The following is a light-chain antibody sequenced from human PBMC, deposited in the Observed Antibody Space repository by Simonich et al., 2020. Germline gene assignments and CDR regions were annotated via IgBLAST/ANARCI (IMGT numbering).Light chain of an antibody. CDR1: SSNIGSNT. CDR3: CSYAGSSTLV. Sequence: QSVLTQPPSASGTPGQRVTISCSGSSSNIGSNTVNWYQQLPGTAPKLLIYRNNQRPSGVPDRFSGSKSGNTASLTISGLQAEDEADYYCCSYAGSSTLVFGGGTKLTVL. CDR2: RNN. V-gene: IGLV1-44*01. J-gene: IGLJ3*02.